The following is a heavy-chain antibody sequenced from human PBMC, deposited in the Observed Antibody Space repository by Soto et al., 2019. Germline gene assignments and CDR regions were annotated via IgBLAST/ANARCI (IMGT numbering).Heavy chain of an antibody. V-gene: IGHV3-33*01. CDR2: IWYDGSNK. Sequence: PGGSLRLSCAASGFTFSSYGMHWVRQAPGKWLEWVAVIWYDGSNKYYADSVKGRFTISRDNSKNTLYLQMDSLRAEDTAVYYCARGIEYYDFWSGRSGYYYYYGMDVWGQGTTVTVS. D-gene: IGHD3-3*01. J-gene: IGHJ6*02. CDR1: GFTFSSYG. CDR3: ARGIEYYDFWSGRSGYYYYYGMDV.